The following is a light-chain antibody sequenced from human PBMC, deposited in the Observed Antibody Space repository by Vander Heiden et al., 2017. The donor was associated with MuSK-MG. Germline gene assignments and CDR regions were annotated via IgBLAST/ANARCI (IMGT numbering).Light chain of an antibody. CDR3: QQSYSTPYT. CDR1: QSISSY. CDR2: AAS. Sequence: DIQMTQSPSSLSASVGDRVTLTCRASQSISSYLNWYQQKPRKAPKLLIYAASSLQSGVPSRFSGSGSGTDFTLSIIILQPEDFATYYCQQSYSTPYTFGQGTKLEIK. V-gene: IGKV1-39*01. J-gene: IGKJ2*01.